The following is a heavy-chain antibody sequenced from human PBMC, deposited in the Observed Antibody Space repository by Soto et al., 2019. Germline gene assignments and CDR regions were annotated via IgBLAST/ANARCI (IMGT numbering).Heavy chain of an antibody. D-gene: IGHD6-13*01. Sequence: EVQLVESGGGLVQPGGSLRLSCAASGFTFSSYWMHWVRQAPGKGLVWVSRINSDGSSTSYADSVKGPFTISRDNAKNTLYLQMISLRAEDTAVYYCARDEAAQYYFDYWGQGTLFTVSS. CDR1: GFTFSSYW. CDR2: INSDGSST. V-gene: IGHV3-74*01. J-gene: IGHJ4*02. CDR3: ARDEAAQYYFDY.